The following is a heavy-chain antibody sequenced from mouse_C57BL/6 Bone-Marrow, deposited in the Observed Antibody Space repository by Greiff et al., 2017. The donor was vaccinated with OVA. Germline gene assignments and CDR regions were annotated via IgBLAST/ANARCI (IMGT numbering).Heavy chain of an antibody. CDR2: IDPENGDT. D-gene: IGHD1-1*02. CDR1: GFNIKDDY. V-gene: IGHV14-4*01. CDR3: TTRGGPYAMDY. Sequence: VQLQQSGAELVRPGASVKLSCTASGFNIKDDYMHWVKQRPEQGLEWIGWIDPENGDTEYASKFQGKATITADTSSNTAYLQLSSLTSEDTAVYYCTTRGGPYAMDYWGQGTSVTVSS. J-gene: IGHJ4*01.